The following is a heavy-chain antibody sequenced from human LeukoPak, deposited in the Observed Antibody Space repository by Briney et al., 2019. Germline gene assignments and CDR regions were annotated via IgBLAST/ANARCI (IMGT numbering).Heavy chain of an antibody. CDR1: GFTFSSYA. CDR2: ISGSGGST. Sequence: PGGSLRLSCAASGFTFSSYAMSWVRQAPGKGLEWVSAISGSGGSTYYADSVKGRFTISRDNPKNTLYLQMNSLRAEDTAVYYCAKDPSGSYYFDYWGQGTLVTVSS. J-gene: IGHJ4*02. D-gene: IGHD1-26*01. V-gene: IGHV3-23*01. CDR3: AKDPSGSYYFDY.